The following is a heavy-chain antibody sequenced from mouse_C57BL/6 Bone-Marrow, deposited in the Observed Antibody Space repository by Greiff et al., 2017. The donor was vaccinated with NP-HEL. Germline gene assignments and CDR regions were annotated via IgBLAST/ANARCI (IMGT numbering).Heavy chain of an antibody. Sequence: EVKLMESGGGLVKPGGSLKLSCAASGFTFSSYAMSWVRQTPEKRLEWVATISDGGSYTYYPDNVQGRFTISRDNAKNNLYLQMSHLKSEDTAMYYCARVNDGYYGFAYWGQGTLVTVSA. D-gene: IGHD2-3*01. V-gene: IGHV5-4*03. CDR3: ARVNDGYYGFAY. CDR2: ISDGGSYT. CDR1: GFTFSSYA. J-gene: IGHJ3*01.